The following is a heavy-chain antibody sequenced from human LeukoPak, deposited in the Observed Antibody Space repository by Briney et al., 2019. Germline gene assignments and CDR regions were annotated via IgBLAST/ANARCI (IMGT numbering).Heavy chain of an antibody. Sequence: GGSLRLSCAGSGFTFSSYGMHWVRQAPGKGLEWVAVISYDGSNKYYADSVKGRFTISRDNSKNTLYLQMNSLRAEDTAVYYCAKVQSPYDILTGYFDYWGQGTLVTVSS. D-gene: IGHD3-9*01. V-gene: IGHV3-30*18. CDR3: AKVQSPYDILTGYFDY. CDR1: GFTFSSYG. J-gene: IGHJ4*02. CDR2: ISYDGSNK.